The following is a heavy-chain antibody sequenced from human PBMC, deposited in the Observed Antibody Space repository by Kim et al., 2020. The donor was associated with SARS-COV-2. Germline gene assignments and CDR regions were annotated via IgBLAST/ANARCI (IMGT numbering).Heavy chain of an antibody. J-gene: IGHJ4*02. CDR3: ARDALGYSGYDPFDY. D-gene: IGHD5-12*01. V-gene: IGHV3-11*04. Sequence: GGSLRLSCAASGFTFSDYYMSWIRQAPGKGLEWVSYISSSGSPIYYADSVKGRFTISRDNAKNSLYLQMNSLRAEDTAVYYCARDALGYSGYDPFDYWGQGTLVTVSS. CDR2: ISSSGSPI. CDR1: GFTFSDYY.